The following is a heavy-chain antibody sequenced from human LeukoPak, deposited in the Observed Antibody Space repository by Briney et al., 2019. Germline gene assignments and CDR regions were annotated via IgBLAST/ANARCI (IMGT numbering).Heavy chain of an antibody. CDR1: GGSITSYY. V-gene: IGHV4-59*01. D-gene: IGHD4-11*01. CDR2: IYYSGST. CDR3: ARTVSTHYYYYMDV. J-gene: IGHJ6*03. Sequence: SETLSLTCTVSGGSITSYYWSWIRQPPGKGLEWIGYIYYSGSTNYNPSLKSRVTISVDTPKNQFSLKLSSVTAADTAVYYCARTVSTHYYYYMDVWGKGTTVTVSS.